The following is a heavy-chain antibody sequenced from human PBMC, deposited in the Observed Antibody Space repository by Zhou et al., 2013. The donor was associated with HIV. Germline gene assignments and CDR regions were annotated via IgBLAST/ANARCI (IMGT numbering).Heavy chain of an antibody. CDR3: ATDRVLEERLQNALAI. D-gene: IGHD1-1*01. Sequence: QVQLVQSGAEVKEPGASAKVSCRVSGYTLTDLSIHWVRQSPGSGLEWVGRFDPQNRETTYGQTFQGRLTLTGETSTDTAFLEVASLTSDDTAVYYCATDRVLEERLQNALAIWGQGTLVSVSS. V-gene: IGHV1-24*01. CDR2: FDPQNRET. J-gene: IGHJ3*02. CDR1: GYTLTDLS.